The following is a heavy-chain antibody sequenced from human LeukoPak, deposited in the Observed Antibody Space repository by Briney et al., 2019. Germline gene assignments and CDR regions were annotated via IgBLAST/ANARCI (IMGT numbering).Heavy chain of an antibody. CDR3: ARDLSHVAYYFDY. D-gene: IGHD2-21*01. J-gene: IGHJ4*02. CDR1: GFTFSSYG. CDR2: ISSSSSYI. V-gene: IGHV3-21*01. Sequence: GGSLRLSCAASGFTFSSYGMSWVRQAPGKGLEWVSSISSSSSYIYYADSVKGRFTISRDNAKNSLYLQMNSLRAEDTAVYYCARDLSHVAYYFDYWGRGTLVTVSS.